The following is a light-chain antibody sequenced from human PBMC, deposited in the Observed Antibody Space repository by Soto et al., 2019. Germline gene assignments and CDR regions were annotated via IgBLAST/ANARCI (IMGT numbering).Light chain of an antibody. CDR2: GAS. CDR3: QQYNNWPLT. Sequence: EIVMTQSPATLSVSPGDRVTLSCRASQSVNNNLAWYQQKPGQAPRLLIYGASARATGIPARFSGSGSGTEFTLTISSLQSEDFAVYYCQQYNNWPLTFGGGTKVEIK. V-gene: IGKV3-15*01. CDR1: QSVNNN. J-gene: IGKJ4*01.